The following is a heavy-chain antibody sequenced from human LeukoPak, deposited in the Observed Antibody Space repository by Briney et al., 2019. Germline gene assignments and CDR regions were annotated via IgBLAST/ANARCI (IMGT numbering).Heavy chain of an antibody. V-gene: IGHV1-69*13. D-gene: IGHD5-24*01. CDR1: GGTFSSYA. Sequence: SVKVSCKASGGTFSSYAISWVRQAPGQGLEWMGGIIPIFGTANYAQKFQGRVTITADESTSTAYMELSSLRSEDTAVYYCARFRDGYNFDFDYWGQGTLVAVSS. J-gene: IGHJ4*02. CDR3: ARFRDGYNFDFDY. CDR2: IIPIFGTA.